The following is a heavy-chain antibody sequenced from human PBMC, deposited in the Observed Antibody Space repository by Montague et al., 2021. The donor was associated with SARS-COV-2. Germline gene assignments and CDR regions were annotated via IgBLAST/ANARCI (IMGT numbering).Heavy chain of an antibody. CDR3: ARGFDY. J-gene: IGHJ4*02. V-gene: IGHV4-61*01. CDR1: GGSISGGSYY. Sequence: SETLSLTCTVSGGSISGGSYYWSWIRQPPGKGLEWIGYIYYSGSTNYNPSLKSRVTISVDTSKNQFSLKLSSVTAADTAVYYCARGFDYWGQGTLVTVSS. CDR2: IYYSGST.